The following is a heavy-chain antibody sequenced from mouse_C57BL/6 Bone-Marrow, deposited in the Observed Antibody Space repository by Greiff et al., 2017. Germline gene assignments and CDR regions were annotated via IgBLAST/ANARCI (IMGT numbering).Heavy chain of an antibody. CDR1: GFSLTSYG. J-gene: IGHJ3*01. Sequence: QVQLQQSGPGLVAPSQSLSITCTVSGFSLTSYGVDWVRQSPGKGLEWLGVIWGVGSTNYTSALKSRLSISKDNSKSQVFLKMNSLQTDDTAMYXCASSPRSSSGLFAYWGQGTLVTVSA. CDR2: IWGVGST. D-gene: IGHD3-2*02. CDR3: ASSPRSSSGLFAY. V-gene: IGHV2-6*01.